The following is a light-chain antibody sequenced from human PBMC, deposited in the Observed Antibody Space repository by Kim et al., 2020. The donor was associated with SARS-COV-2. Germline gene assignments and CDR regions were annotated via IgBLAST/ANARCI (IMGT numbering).Light chain of an antibody. CDR1: SSNIGTYT. Sequence: GPRVTISWSGGSSNIGTYTVQWYQQLPGTAPKLLIYGNIQRPSGVPDRFSASKSGTSASLAISGLQSEDEADYYCATWDDSLNVWVFGGGTKLAVL. J-gene: IGLJ3*02. V-gene: IGLV1-44*01. CDR2: GNI. CDR3: ATWDDSLNVWV.